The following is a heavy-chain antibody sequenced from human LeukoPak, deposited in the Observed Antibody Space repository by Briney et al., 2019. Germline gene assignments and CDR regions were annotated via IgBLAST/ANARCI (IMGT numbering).Heavy chain of an antibody. V-gene: IGHV4-34*01. J-gene: IGHJ4*02. CDR3: AREAVAGDRSVRELDY. D-gene: IGHD6-19*01. CDR1: GGSFSGYY. CDR2: INHSGST. Sequence: PSETLSLTCAVYGGSFSGYYWSWIRQPPGKGLEWIGEINHSGSTNYNPSLKSRVTISVDTSKNQFSLKLSSVTAADTAVYYCAREAVAGDRSVRELDYWGQGTLVTVSS.